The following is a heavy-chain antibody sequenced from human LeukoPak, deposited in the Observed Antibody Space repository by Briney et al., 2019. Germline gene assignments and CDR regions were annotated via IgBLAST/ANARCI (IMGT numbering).Heavy chain of an antibody. CDR2: ITSTSNHI. CDR1: GFTFSTYD. J-gene: IGHJ4*02. V-gene: IGHV3-21*01. CDR3: ARVYSANGYGSGYYDY. Sequence: GGSLRLSCVASGFTFSTYDMNWVRQAPGKGLEWVSAITSTSNHINYADSVKGRFTISRESANNSLYLQMNSLRAEDTAVYYCARVYSANGYGSGYYDYWGQGTLVTVSS. D-gene: IGHD3-10*01.